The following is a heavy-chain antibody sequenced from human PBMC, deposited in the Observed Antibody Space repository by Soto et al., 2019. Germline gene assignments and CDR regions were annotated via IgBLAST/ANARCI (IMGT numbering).Heavy chain of an antibody. CDR1: GYTFTSYY. J-gene: IGHJ6*03. CDR2: INPSGGST. D-gene: IGHD6-13*01. V-gene: IGHV1-46*03. CDR3: ARGAYSSSWYGYHYYMDV. Sequence: ASVKVSCKASGYTFTSYYMHWVRQAPGQGLEWMGIINPSGGSTSYAQKFQGRVTMTRDTSTSSVYMELSSLRSEDTAVYYCARGAYSSSWYGYHYYMDVWGKGTTVTVS.